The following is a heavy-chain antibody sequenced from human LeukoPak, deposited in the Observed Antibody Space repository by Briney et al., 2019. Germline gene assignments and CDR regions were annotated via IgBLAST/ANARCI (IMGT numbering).Heavy chain of an antibody. Sequence: SETLSLTCAVYGGSFSGYYWSWIRQPPGKGLEWIGEINHSGSTNYNPSLKSRVTISVDTSKNQFSLKLSSVTAADTAVYYCARAAGRESYWGQGTLVTVSS. CDR1: GGSFSGYY. J-gene: IGHJ4*02. D-gene: IGHD3-10*01. CDR3: ARAAGRESY. V-gene: IGHV4-34*01. CDR2: INHSGST.